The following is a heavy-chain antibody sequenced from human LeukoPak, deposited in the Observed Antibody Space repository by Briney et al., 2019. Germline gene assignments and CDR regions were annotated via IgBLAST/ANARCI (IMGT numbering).Heavy chain of an antibody. CDR1: GFTFSSYE. CDR2: ISSSSSTI. J-gene: IGHJ4*02. Sequence: GGSLRLSCAASGFTFSSYEMNWVRQAPGKGLEWVSYISSSSSTIYYADSVKGRFTISRDNAKNSLYLQMNSLRAEDTAVYYCASHTIFGYWGQGTLVTVSS. V-gene: IGHV3-48*01. CDR3: ASHTIFGY. D-gene: IGHD3-9*01.